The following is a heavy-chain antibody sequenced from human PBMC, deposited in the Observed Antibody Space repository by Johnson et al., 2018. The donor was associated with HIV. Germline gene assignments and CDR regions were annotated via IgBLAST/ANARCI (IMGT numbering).Heavy chain of an antibody. V-gene: IGHV3-11*04. J-gene: IGHJ3*02. CDR3: ARGRRIQLWLLADAFDI. Sequence: QVQLVESGGGLVKPGGSLRLSCAASGFTFSDYYMNWIRQAPGKGLEWVSYISSSGSSIYYADYVKGRFTISRDNSKNTLYLKMNSLRAEDTAVYYCARGRRIQLWLLADAFDIWGQGTMVTVSS. CDR2: ISSSGSSI. CDR1: GFTFSDYY. D-gene: IGHD5-18*01.